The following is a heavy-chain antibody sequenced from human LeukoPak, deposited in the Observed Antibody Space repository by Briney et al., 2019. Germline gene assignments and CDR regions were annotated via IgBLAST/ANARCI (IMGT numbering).Heavy chain of an antibody. V-gene: IGHV4-31*03. CDR3: ARESLSGGTFDY. CDR2: IYYSGST. J-gene: IGHJ4*02. D-gene: IGHD2-15*01. Sequence: SETLPLTCTVSGGSISSGGYYWSWIRQHPGKGLEWIGYIYYSGSTYYNPSLKSRVTISVDTSKNQFSLKLSSVTAADTAVYYCARESLSGGTFDYWGQGTLVTVSS. CDR1: GGSISSGGYY.